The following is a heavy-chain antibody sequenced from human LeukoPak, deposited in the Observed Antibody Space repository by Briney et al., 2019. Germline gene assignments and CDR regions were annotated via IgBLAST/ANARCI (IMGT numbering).Heavy chain of an antibody. J-gene: IGHJ5*02. CDR3: ARARDGHINNWFDP. Sequence: SETLSLTCTVSGGSINSYYWSWMRQPPAKGLEWIGYIYYSGSTEYNPSLKSRVTISVDTSKNQFSLKMSSVTAADTAVYYCARARDGHINNWFDPWGQGTLVTVSS. D-gene: IGHD5-24*01. V-gene: IGHV4-59*01. CDR2: IYYSGST. CDR1: GGSINSYY.